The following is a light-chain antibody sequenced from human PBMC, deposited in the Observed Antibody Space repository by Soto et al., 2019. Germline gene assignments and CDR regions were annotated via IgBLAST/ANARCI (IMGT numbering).Light chain of an antibody. Sequence: DIQMTQSPSSLSASVGDRVTITCRASQSISSYLNWYQQKPGKAPKLLIYAASSLQSGVPSRFSGSRSGTDFTLTISSLQPEDFATYYCQQSYSTLSITFGQGTRLEIK. CDR1: QSISSY. V-gene: IGKV1-39*01. CDR3: QQSYSTLSIT. J-gene: IGKJ5*01. CDR2: AAS.